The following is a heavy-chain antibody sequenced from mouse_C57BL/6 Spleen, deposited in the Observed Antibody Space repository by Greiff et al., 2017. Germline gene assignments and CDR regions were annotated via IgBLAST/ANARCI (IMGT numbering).Heavy chain of an antibody. Sequence: EVKLEESGGDLVKPGGSLKLSCAASGFTFSSSGMSWVRQTPDKRLEWVATISSGGSYTYYPDSVKGRFTISRDNAKNTLYLQMSSLKSEDTAMYYCARHGEGTWYCDVWGTGTTVTVSS. D-gene: IGHD3-3*01. J-gene: IGHJ1*03. V-gene: IGHV5-6*02. CDR3: ARHGEGTWYCDV. CDR2: ISSGGSYT. CDR1: GFTFSSSG.